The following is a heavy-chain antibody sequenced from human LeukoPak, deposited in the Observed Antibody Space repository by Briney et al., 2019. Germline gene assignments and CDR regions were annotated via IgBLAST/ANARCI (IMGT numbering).Heavy chain of an antibody. Sequence: SETLSLTCTVSGGSISSSNYYWGWIRQPPGKGLEWIGNIYYSGSTYYNPSLKSRVTISVDTSKNQFSLKLSSVTAADTAVYYCARHPDSNYGWFDPWGQGTLVTVSS. CDR3: ARHPDSNYGWFDP. CDR2: IYYSGST. V-gene: IGHV4-39*01. J-gene: IGHJ5*02. CDR1: GGSISSSNYY. D-gene: IGHD4-11*01.